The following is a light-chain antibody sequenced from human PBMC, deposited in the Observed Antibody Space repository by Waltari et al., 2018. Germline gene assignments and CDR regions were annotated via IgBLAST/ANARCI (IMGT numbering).Light chain of an antibody. J-gene: IGLJ3*02. CDR2: GNT. CDR1: SSNIGAGHD. Sequence: QSILTQPTSVSGAPGQRVTISCTGSSSNIGAGHDVHWYQAFPGTAPKLLIYGNTHRPPGVPDRFSGSKSCSSASLAINGLQAEDEADYYCQSFDSNVRGGVVFGGGTKVTVL. V-gene: IGLV1-40*01. CDR3: QSFDSNVRGGVV.